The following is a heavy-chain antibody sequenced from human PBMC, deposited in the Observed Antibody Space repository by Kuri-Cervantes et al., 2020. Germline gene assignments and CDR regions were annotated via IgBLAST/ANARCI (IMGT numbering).Heavy chain of an antibody. Sequence: SETLSLTCAVYGGSFSGYYWSWIRQPPGKGLECIGEINHSGSTNYNPSLRSRVTISVDTSKNQFSLKLSSVTAADTAVYYCELTDTAMIPAYFFDYWGQGTLVTVSS. CDR2: INHSGST. D-gene: IGHD5-18*01. V-gene: IGHV4-34*01. CDR1: GGSFSGYY. J-gene: IGHJ4*02. CDR3: ELTDTAMIPAYFFDY.